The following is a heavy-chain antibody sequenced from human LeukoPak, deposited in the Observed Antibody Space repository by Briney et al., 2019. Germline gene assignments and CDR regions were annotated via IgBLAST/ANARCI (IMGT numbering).Heavy chain of an antibody. J-gene: IGHJ3*02. CDR2: IYYSGRT. Sequence: SETLSLTCTVSGGSISDYYWNWMRQSPGKGLEWIGYIYYSGRTNYNPSLKSRVSISVDTSKNQFSLKLSSVTAADTAVYYCARDFRGSVDAFDIWGQGTMVAVSS. CDR1: GGSISDYY. CDR3: ARDFRGSVDAFDI. V-gene: IGHV4-59*01.